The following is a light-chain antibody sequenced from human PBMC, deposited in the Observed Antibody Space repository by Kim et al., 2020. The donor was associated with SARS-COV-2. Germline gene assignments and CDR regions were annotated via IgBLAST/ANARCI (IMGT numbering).Light chain of an antibody. V-gene: IGLV2-23*02. CDR2: EVS. CDR1: SSVIGSYYL. J-gene: IGLJ1*01. Sequence: QSITISCTGTSSVIGSYYLVSWYQQHPGKAPKLMIYEVSQWPSGVSNRFSGSKSGNTASLTISGLQAEDEADYYCCSYAGSSTYVFGTGTKVTVL. CDR3: CSYAGSSTYV.